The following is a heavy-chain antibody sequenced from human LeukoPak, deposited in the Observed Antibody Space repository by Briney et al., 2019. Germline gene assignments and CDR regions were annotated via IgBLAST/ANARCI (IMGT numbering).Heavy chain of an antibody. CDR2: ISSSSSYI. CDR1: GFTFSSYT. J-gene: IGHJ3*02. V-gene: IGHV3-21*01. D-gene: IGHD3-22*01. CDR3: ARDYYDSSGYSGAFDI. Sequence: GGSLRLSCVASGFTFSSYTMNWVRQAPGKGLGWVSSISSSSSYIYYADSVKGRFTISRDNAKNSLYLQMNSLRAEDTAVYYCARDYYDSSGYSGAFDIWGQGTMVTVSS.